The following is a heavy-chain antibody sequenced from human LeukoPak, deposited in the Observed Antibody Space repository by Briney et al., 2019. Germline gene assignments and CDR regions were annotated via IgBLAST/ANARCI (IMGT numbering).Heavy chain of an antibody. CDR3: AKDLSPARRRDWFGP. J-gene: IGHJ5*02. D-gene: IGHD3-16*02. Sequence: GGSLRLSCAASGFTFSSYGMHWVRQAPGKGLEWVAVISYDGSNKYYADSVKGRFTISRDNSKNTLYLQMNSLRAEDTAVYYCAKDLSPARRRDWFGPWGQGTLVTVSS. V-gene: IGHV3-30*18. CDR2: ISYDGSNK. CDR1: GFTFSSYG.